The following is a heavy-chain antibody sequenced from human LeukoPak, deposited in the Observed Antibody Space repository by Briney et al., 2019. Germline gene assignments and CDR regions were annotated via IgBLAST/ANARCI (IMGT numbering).Heavy chain of an antibody. D-gene: IGHD4-17*01. CDR1: GFTFSSYA. CDR2: ISGSGGST. CDR3: AKSSGLYGDLYYFDY. V-gene: IGHV3-23*01. J-gene: IGHJ4*02. Sequence: PGGSLRLSCAASGFTFSSYAMSWVRQAPGKGLEWVSAISGSGGSTYYADSVKGRFTISRDNSKNTLYLQMNSLRAEDTAVYYCAKSSGLYGDLYYFDYWGQGTLVTVSS.